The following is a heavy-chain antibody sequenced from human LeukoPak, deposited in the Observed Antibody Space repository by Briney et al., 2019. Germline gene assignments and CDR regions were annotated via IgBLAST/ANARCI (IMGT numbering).Heavy chain of an antibody. D-gene: IGHD6-13*01. V-gene: IGHV1-69*04. J-gene: IGHJ4*02. CDR1: GGTFSSYA. CDR2: IIPILGIA. CDR3: ARSIAAAGTTTYYFDY. Sequence: AVKVSCKASGGTFSSYAISWVRQAPGQGLEWMGRIIPILGIANYAQKFQGRVTITADKFTSTAYMELSSLRSEDTAVYYCARSIAAAGTTTYYFDYWGQGTLVTVSS.